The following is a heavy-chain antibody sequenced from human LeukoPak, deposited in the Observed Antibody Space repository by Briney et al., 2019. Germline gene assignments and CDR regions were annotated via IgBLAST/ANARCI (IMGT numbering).Heavy chain of an antibody. V-gene: IGHV3-48*01. CDR1: GFPLSSYS. CDR2: ISSSSNI. CDR3: VREGPDGTNSYFDF. Sequence: GGSLRLSCTASGFPLSSYSINWVRQAPGKGLEWISYISSSSNIYYLDSVQGRLTVSRDNERNSLFLQIDSPRAEDTAVYYCVREGPDGTNSYFDFWGHGALVTVSS. J-gene: IGHJ4*01. D-gene: IGHD5-24*01.